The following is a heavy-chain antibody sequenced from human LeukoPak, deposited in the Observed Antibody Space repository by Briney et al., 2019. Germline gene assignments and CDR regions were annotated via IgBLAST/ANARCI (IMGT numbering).Heavy chain of an antibody. CDR2: ISYDGRQN. V-gene: IGHV3-30*04. CDR1: GFTFSTYA. D-gene: IGHD3-10*01. CDR3: VRDLYLGVTMARGVMDY. Sequence: PGGSLRLSCAASGFTFSTYAMNWVRQAPGKGLEWVAVISYDGRQNYYADSVKGRFTISRDNSKNTLYLQMNSLRAEDTAVYYCVRDLYLGVTMARGVMDYWGQGTLVTVSS. J-gene: IGHJ4*02.